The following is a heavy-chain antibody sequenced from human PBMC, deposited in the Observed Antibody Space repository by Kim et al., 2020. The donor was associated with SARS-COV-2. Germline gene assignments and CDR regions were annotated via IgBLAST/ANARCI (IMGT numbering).Heavy chain of an antibody. CDR1: GFTFSSYS. CDR3: ARVRRQWSGYYYYGMDV. Sequence: GGSLRLSCAASGFTFSSYSMNWVRQAPGKGLEWVSYISSSSSTIYYADSVKGRFTISRDNAKNSLYLQMNSLRAEDTAVYYCARVRRQWSGYYYYGMDVWGQGTTVTVSS. J-gene: IGHJ6*02. V-gene: IGHV3-48*01. D-gene: IGHD6-19*01. CDR2: ISSSSSTI.